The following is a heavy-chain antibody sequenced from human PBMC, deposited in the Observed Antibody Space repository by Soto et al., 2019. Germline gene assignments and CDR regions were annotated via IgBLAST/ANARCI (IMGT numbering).Heavy chain of an antibody. CDR2: IIPIFGTA. Sequence: GASVKVSCKASGGTFSSYAISWVRQAPGQGLEWMGGIIPIFGTANYAQKFQGRVTITADKSTSTAYMELSSLRSEDTAVYYCARGFLHGYLFDYCGQGPLVTVYS. D-gene: IGHD5-18*01. V-gene: IGHV1-69*06. J-gene: IGHJ4*02. CDR1: GGTFSSYA. CDR3: ARGFLHGYLFDY.